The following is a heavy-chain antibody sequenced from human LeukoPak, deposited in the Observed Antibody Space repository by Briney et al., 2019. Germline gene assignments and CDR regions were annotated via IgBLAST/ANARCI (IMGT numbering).Heavy chain of an antibody. V-gene: IGHV3-30*03. CDR1: GFTFSSYG. J-gene: IGHJ3*02. CDR2: ISYDGSNK. CDR3: ASRGDGYNRWAFDI. D-gene: IGHD5-24*01. Sequence: GGSLRLSCAASGFTFSSYGMHWVRQAPGKGLEWVAVISYDGSNKYFADSVKGRFTTSRDNSKNTLYLQMNSLRSEDTAAYYCASRGDGYNRWAFDIWGQGTMVTVSS.